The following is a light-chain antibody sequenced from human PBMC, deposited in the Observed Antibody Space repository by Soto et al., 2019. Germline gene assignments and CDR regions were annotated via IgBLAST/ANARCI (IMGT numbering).Light chain of an antibody. V-gene: IGKV3-20*01. CDR2: GAS. J-gene: IGKJ3*01. CDR3: AQYCSSSFT. Sequence: EIVLTQSPGTLSLSPGERATLSCRASQSVSSSYLAWYQQKPGQAPRLLIYGASSRATGIPDRFSGSGSSTDFTLTISRLKPADFAVYYCAQYCSSSFTIGPGTKVDIK. CDR1: QSVSSSY.